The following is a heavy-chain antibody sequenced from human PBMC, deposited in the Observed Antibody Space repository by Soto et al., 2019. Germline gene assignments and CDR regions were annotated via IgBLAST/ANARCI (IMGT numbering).Heavy chain of an antibody. V-gene: IGHV1-2*04. Sequence: QVQLVQSGAEVKKPGASVKVSCKASGYTFTGYYMHWVRQAPGQGLEWMGWINPNSGVTNYAQKFQGWVTMTRDTSISTAYMELSRLRSDDTAVYYCARAYCSSTSCYGVGIDYWGQGTLVTVSS. CDR2: INPNSGVT. J-gene: IGHJ4*02. D-gene: IGHD2-2*01. CDR1: GYTFTGYY. CDR3: ARAYCSSTSCYGVGIDY.